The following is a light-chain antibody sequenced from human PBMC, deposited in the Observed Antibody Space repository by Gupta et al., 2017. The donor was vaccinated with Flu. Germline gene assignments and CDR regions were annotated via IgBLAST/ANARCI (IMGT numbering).Light chain of an antibody. CDR1: QSASSN. Sequence: DIVMTQSPATLSVSPGERATLSCRARQSASSNLAWYQQKPGQAPRLLIYGASTRATGIPARFSGSGSGTEFTLTISSLQSEDFAVYYCQQYNNWPPGTFGQGTKVEIK. CDR3: QQYNNWPPGT. CDR2: GAS. V-gene: IGKV3-15*01. J-gene: IGKJ2*01.